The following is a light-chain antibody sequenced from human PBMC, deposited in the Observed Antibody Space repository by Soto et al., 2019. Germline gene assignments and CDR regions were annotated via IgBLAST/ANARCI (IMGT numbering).Light chain of an antibody. Sequence: EIVLTQSPGTLSLSPGERATLSCRASQSLSSSYLTWYQQKPGQAPRLLIYGASSRATGIPDRFSGSGSGTHFTLTISRLEPEDFALYYCQQYGSSSYTFGQGTKLEIK. CDR2: GAS. J-gene: IGKJ2*01. CDR3: QQYGSSSYT. CDR1: QSLSSSY. V-gene: IGKV3-20*01.